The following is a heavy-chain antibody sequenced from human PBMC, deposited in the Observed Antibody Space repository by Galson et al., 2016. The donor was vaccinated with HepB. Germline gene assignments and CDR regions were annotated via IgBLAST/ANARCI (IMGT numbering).Heavy chain of an antibody. CDR2: IYHRGNT. Sequence: SETLSLTCAVSGGSISSGHWWSWVRQTPTRGLEWIAEIYHRGNTNYNPSLKSRVTISVDKSNNQVFLSMTSLTAADTATYYCARVVRAITWFDPWGQGILVTVSS. CDR1: GGSISSGHW. J-gene: IGHJ5*02. D-gene: IGHD1-26*01. V-gene: IGHV4-4*02. CDR3: ARVVRAITWFDP.